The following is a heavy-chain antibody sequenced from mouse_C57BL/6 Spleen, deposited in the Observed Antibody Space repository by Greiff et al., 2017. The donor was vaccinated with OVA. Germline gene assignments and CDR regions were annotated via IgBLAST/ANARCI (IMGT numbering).Heavy chain of an antibody. D-gene: IGHD1-1*01. J-gene: IGHJ4*01. V-gene: IGHV8-12*01. Sequence: QVTLKESGPGILQPSQTLSLTCSFSGFSLSTSGMGVSWIRQPSGKGLEWLAHIYWGDANRHNPFLKNRLTISKDTSRNQVFLKITSMDTADTDTYYCARSAPYSYGSSYAMDYWGQGTSVTVSS. CDR1: GFSLSTSGMG. CDR3: ARSAPYSYGSSYAMDY. CDR2: IYWGDAN.